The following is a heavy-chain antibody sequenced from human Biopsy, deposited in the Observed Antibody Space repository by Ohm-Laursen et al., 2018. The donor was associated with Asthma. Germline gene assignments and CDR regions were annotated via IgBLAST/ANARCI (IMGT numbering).Heavy chain of an antibody. CDR1: SGSGGYMRSGNYY. V-gene: IGHV4-39*01. D-gene: IGHD6-13*01. CDR2: IYYSGTT. CDR3: VRGSSSWHHGPFHYYYGLDV. J-gene: IGHJ6*02. Sequence: GTLSLTCSLSSGSGGYMRSGNYYWGWIRQPPGKGLEWIGSIYYSGTTYYNPSLGSRVTLSGDTSKNQFSMKLTSVPAADTAVYYCVRGSSSWHHGPFHYYYGLDVWGQGTTATVSS.